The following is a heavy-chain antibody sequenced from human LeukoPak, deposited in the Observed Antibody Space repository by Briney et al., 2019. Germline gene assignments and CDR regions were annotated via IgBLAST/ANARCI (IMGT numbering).Heavy chain of an antibody. Sequence: GGSLRLSCAASGFTFSSYSMNWVRQAPGKGLEWASSISGSSSYIYYADSVKGRFTISRDNAKNSLYLQMNSLRAEDTAVYYCARDSFGEKLWPKYYYYYYMDVWGKGTTVTISS. CDR2: ISGSSSYI. J-gene: IGHJ6*03. V-gene: IGHV3-21*01. CDR3: ARDSFGEKLWPKYYYYYYMDV. CDR1: GFTFSSYS. D-gene: IGHD5-18*01.